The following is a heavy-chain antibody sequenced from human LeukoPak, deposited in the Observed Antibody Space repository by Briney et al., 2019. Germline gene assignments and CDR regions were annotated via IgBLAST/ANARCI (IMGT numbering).Heavy chain of an antibody. D-gene: IGHD3-22*01. CDR3: AREVPPQNSSGYYFQKYFYYYYMDV. V-gene: IGHV1-69*06. CDR1: GGTFSSYA. Sequence: GASVKVSCKASGGTFSSYAISWVRQAPGQGLEWMGGIIPIFGTANYAQKFQGRVTITADKSTSTAYMELSSLRSEDTAVYYCAREVPPQNSSGYYFQKYFYYYYMDVWGKGTTVTISS. CDR2: IIPIFGTA. J-gene: IGHJ6*03.